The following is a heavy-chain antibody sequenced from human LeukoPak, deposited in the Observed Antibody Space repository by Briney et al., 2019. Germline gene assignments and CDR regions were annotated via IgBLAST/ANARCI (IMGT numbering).Heavy chain of an antibody. CDR1: GFTFSSYG. J-gene: IGHJ6*02. D-gene: IGHD3-22*01. CDR2: ISYDGSNK. V-gene: IGHV3-30*03. CDR3: ARDKLDSSGYYYYYYGMDV. Sequence: PGGSLRLSCAASGFTFSSYGMHWVRQAPGKGLDWVAVISYDGSNKYYADSVKGRFTISRDNSKNTLYLQMNSLRAEDTAVYYCARDKLDSSGYYYYYYGMDVWGQGTTVTVSS.